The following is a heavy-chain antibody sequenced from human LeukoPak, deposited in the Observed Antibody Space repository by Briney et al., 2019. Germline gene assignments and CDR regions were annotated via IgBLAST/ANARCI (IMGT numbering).Heavy chain of an antibody. CDR1: GDSITSSSYY. V-gene: IGHV4-39*01. CDR3: ASGPSSSSWFF. D-gene: IGHD6-13*01. CDR2: IFYSGNP. Sequence: SETLSLTCTVSGDSITSSSYYWGWIRQPPGKGLEWIGNIFYSGNPYYTPSLKSRVTISVDTSKNQFSLNLSSVTAADTAVYYCASGPSSSSWFFWGQGTMVTVSS. J-gene: IGHJ3*01.